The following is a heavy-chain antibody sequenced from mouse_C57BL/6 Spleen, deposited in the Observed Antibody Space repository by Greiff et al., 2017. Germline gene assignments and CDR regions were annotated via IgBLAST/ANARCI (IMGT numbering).Heavy chain of an antibody. J-gene: IGHJ4*01. Sequence: VQLQESGAELVRPGTSVKVSCKASGYAFTNYLIEWVKQRPGQGLEWIGVINPGSGGTNYNEKFKGKATLTADKASSTAYMQRSSLTSEDSAVYFCARSGHYYAMDYWGQGTSVTVSS. CDR1: GYAFTNYL. V-gene: IGHV1-54*01. CDR2: INPGSGGT. CDR3: ARSGHYYAMDY. D-gene: IGHD3-1*01.